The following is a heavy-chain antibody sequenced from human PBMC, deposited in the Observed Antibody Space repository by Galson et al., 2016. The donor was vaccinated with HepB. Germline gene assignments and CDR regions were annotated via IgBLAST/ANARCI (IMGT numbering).Heavy chain of an antibody. CDR2: IYHSGNT. CDR3: ATYITSSRWFDP. CDR1: GYSISSGYC. D-gene: IGHD6-6*01. J-gene: IGHJ5*02. V-gene: IGHV4-38-2*02. Sequence: SETLSLTCTVSGYSISSGYCWGWIRQPPGKGLEWIGYIYHSGNTHYNPSLNSRVTISVDTSKNQFSLKLSSVTAADTAVYYCATYITSSRWFDPWGQGTLVTVSS.